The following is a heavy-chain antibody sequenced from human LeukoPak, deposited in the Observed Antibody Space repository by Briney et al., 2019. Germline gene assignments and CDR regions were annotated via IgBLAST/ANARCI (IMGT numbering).Heavy chain of an antibody. Sequence: PSETLSLPCTVSGGPISIGGYFWSWIRQHPSKGLQWIGYIYYSGSTYYNPALKSQLTISVETFNNQFSVKLSSLTPADTGVYYCARDSLGLPYYYDSSGYDIWGQGTMVTVSS. CDR3: ARDSLGLPYYYDSSGYDI. V-gene: IGHV4-31*01. J-gene: IGHJ3*02. D-gene: IGHD3-22*01. CDR1: GGPISIGGYF. CDR2: IYYSGST.